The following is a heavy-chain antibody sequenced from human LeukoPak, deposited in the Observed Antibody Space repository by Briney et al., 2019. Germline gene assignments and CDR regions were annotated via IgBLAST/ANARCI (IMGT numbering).Heavy chain of an antibody. CDR3: SELGITMIGGV. V-gene: IGHV3-48*03. Sequence: GGSLRVSCAASGYTFSSYEMNWVRQAPGKGLEWVSYISSSGSTIYYADSVKGRFTISRDNAKNSLYLQMNSLRAEDTAVYYCSELGITMIGGVWGKGTTVTISS. CDR1: GYTFSSYE. CDR2: ISSSGSTI. J-gene: IGHJ6*04. D-gene: IGHD3-10*02.